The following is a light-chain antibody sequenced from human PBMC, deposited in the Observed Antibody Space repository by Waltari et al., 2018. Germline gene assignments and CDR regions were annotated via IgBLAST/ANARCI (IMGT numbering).Light chain of an antibody. J-gene: IGLJ3*02. CDR1: SSDVGSYNS. CDR2: GGS. V-gene: IGLV2-14*01. Sequence: QSALTQPASVSGSPGQSITISCAGTSSDVGSYNSVSWYQQHPAKAPKPMVYGGSNRPSGVSNRSSGSKSGNTASLTISGLQAEDEADYYCSSYTTTSTLHVFGGGTKLTVL. CDR3: SSYTTTSTLHV.